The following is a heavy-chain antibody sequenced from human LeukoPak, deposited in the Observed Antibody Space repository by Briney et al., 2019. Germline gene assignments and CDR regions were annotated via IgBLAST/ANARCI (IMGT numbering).Heavy chain of an antibody. J-gene: IGHJ5*02. D-gene: IGHD6-13*01. CDR2: IYSSGST. CDR3: AREVAAAGTGWLSWFDA. V-gene: IGHV4-59*01. Sequence: SETLSLTCTVSGGSIGSYYWSWIRQPPGKGLEWIGYIYSSGSTNYNPTHTTRVPITLDTSKNQFTRKPSFVTATDTAVDNCAREVAAAGTGWLSWFDAWGQGTLVTVSS. CDR1: GGSIGSYY.